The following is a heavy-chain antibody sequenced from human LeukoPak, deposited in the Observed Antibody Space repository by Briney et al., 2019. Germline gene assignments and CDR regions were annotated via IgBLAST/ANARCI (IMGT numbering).Heavy chain of an antibody. CDR3: AKSYDSSGYYLVFGS. Sequence: SETLSLTCTVSGGSISTYYWSWIRQPPGKGLEWIGYIYYSGTTNYNPSLESRVTMSVDTSKNQFSLKLRSVTAADTAVYYCAKSYDSSGYYLVFGSWGQGTLVTVSS. J-gene: IGHJ4*02. CDR2: IYYSGTT. V-gene: IGHV4-59*08. CDR1: GGSISTYY. D-gene: IGHD3-22*01.